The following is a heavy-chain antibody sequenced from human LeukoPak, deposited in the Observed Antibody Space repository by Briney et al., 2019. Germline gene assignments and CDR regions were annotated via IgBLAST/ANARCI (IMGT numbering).Heavy chain of an antibody. J-gene: IGHJ4*02. D-gene: IGHD3-22*01. CDR2: INPNSGGT. V-gene: IGHV1-2*04. CDR3: ASMIAGYYFDY. CDR1: GYTFTSYY. Sequence: ASVKVSCKASGYTFTSYYIHWVRQAPGQGLEWMGWINPNSGGTNYAQKFQGWVTMTRDTSISTAYMELSRLRSDDTAVYYCASMIAGYYFDYWGQGTLVTVSS.